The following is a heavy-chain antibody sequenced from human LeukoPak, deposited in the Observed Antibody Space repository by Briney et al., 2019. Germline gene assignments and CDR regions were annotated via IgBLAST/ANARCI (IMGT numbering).Heavy chain of an antibody. D-gene: IGHD2-21*01. J-gene: IGHJ3*02. V-gene: IGHV3-30-3*01. CDR2: ISYDGSNK. CDR3: ARDSYGGAFDI. Sequence: GGSLRLSCAASGFTFSSYAMHWVRQAPGKGLEWVAVISYDGSNKYYADSVKGRFTISRDNSKNTLYLQMNSLRAEDTAVYYCARDSYGGAFDIWGQGTMVTVSS. CDR1: GFTFSSYA.